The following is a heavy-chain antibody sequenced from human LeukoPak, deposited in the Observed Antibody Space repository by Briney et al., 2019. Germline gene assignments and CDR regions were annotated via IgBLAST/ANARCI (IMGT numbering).Heavy chain of an antibody. J-gene: IGHJ5*02. Sequence: GGSLRLSCAASGFTFSNYSMNWVRQAPGKGLEWVSSISSSSSYIYYADSVKGRFTISRDNAKNSLYLQMNSLRAEDTAVYYCARDEAYDFWSAHSGNWFDPWGQGTLVTVSS. CDR2: ISSSSSYI. V-gene: IGHV3-21*01. CDR1: GFTFSNYS. D-gene: IGHD3-3*01. CDR3: ARDEAYDFWSAHSGNWFDP.